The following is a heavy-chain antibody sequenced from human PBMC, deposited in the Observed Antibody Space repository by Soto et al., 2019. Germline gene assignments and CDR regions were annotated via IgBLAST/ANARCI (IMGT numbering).Heavy chain of an antibody. CDR1: GFTFGDYA. V-gene: IGHV3-9*01. Sequence: GGSLRLSCAVSGFTFGDYAMHWVRQVPGKGLEWVSGINWNSGSIGYADSVKGRFAISRDNAKNSLHLQMNSLRAEDTAFYYCVKDESINWYSGHFRHWGQGTLVTVSS. CDR2: INWNSGSI. CDR3: VKDESINWYSGHFRH. J-gene: IGHJ1*01. D-gene: IGHD6-13*01.